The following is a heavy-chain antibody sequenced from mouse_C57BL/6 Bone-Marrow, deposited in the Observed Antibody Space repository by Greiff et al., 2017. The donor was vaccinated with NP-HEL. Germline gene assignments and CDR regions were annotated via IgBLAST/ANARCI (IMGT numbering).Heavy chain of an antibody. V-gene: IGHV1-55*01. D-gene: IGHD1-1*01. J-gene: IGHJ2*01. CDR2: IYPGSGST. CDR1: GYTFTSYW. CDR3: AREGGYYYGSSYGDY. Sequence: QVQLQQPGAELVKPGASVKMSCKASGYTFTSYWITWVKQRPGQGLEWIGDIYPGSGSTNYNEKFKSKATLTVDTSSSTAYMQLSSLTSEDSAVYYCAREGGYYYGSSYGDYWGQGTTLTVSS.